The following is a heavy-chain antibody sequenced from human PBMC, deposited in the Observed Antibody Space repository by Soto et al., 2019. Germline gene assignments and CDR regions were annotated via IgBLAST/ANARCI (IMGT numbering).Heavy chain of an antibody. V-gene: IGHV3-21*01. CDR1: GFTFSEYS. CDR3: ARARGNDWYSDY. J-gene: IGHJ4*02. CDR2: ITHSGTYV. D-gene: IGHD5-12*01. Sequence: LRLSCTASGFTFSEYSMSWVRQAPGKGLEWVSSITHSGTYVYYADSVKGRFTISRDSAGNSLFLQMTSLRAEDTAVYHCARARGNDWYSDYWGQGTLVTVSS.